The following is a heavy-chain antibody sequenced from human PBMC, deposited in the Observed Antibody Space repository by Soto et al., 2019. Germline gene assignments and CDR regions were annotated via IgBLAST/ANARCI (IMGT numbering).Heavy chain of an antibody. D-gene: IGHD2-21*02. Sequence: QVQLQESGPGLVKPSQTLSLICTVSGGSISSGGYYWSWIRQHPGKGLEWIGYIYYSGSTYYNPSMKSQVTISVDTSKNQFSLKLGSVTAADTAVYYCAKVCGGDCHYGMDVWGQGTTVTVSS. CDR2: IYYSGST. V-gene: IGHV4-31*01. CDR3: AKVCGGDCHYGMDV. J-gene: IGHJ6*02. CDR1: GGSISSGGYY.